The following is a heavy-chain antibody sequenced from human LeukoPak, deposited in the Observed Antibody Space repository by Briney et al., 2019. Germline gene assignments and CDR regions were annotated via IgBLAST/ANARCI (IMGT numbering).Heavy chain of an antibody. J-gene: IGHJ4*02. CDR2: IYYSGST. CDR1: GGSISGYY. V-gene: IGHV4-59*12. D-gene: IGHD2-21*02. CDR3: ASLYCGGDCYYVY. Sequence: SETLSLTCTVSGGSISGYYWSWIRLPPGKGLEWIGYIYYSGSTNYNPSLKSRVTISVDTSKNQFSLKLSSVTAADTAVYYCASLYCGGDCYYVYWGQGTLVTVSS.